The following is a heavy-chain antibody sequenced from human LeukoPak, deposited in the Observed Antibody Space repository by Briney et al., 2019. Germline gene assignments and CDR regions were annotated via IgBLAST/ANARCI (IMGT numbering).Heavy chain of an antibody. CDR3: ARVGIVRAAAGDNWFDP. J-gene: IGHJ5*02. CDR2: MNPNSGNT. CDR1: GYTFTSYD. Sequence: ASVKVSCKASGYTFTSYDINWVRQATGQGLEWMGWMNPNSGNTGYAQKFQGRVTITRNTSISTAYMELSSLRSEDTAVYYCARVGIVRAAAGDNWFDPWGQGTLVTVSS. D-gene: IGHD6-13*01. V-gene: IGHV1-8*03.